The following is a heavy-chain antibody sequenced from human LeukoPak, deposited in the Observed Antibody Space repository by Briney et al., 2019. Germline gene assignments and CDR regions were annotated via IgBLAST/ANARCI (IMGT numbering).Heavy chain of an antibody. V-gene: IGHV4-34*01. CDR3: ARVVDYDYVWGSYSWFDP. CDR2: INHSGST. D-gene: IGHD3-16*01. Sequence: PGGSLRLSCAASGFTFSSYWMNWVRQPPGKGLEWIGEINHSGSTNYNPSLKSRVTISVDTSKNQFSLKLSSVTAADTAVYYCARVVDYDYVWGSYSWFDPWGQGTLVTVSS. CDR1: GFTFSSYW. J-gene: IGHJ5*02.